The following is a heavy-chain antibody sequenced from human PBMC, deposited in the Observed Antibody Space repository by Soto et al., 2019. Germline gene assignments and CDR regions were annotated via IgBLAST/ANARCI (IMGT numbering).Heavy chain of an antibody. Sequence: GAALKISCKGSGYSFTSYCISWVRRLPGKGLEWMGRIDPSDSYTNYSPSFQGHVTISADKSISTAYLQWSSLKASDTAMYYCARLDIVVVVDLDGMDVWGQGTTVTVSS. CDR2: IDPSDSYT. D-gene: IGHD2-15*01. J-gene: IGHJ6*02. CDR1: GYSFTSYC. CDR3: ARLDIVVVVDLDGMDV. V-gene: IGHV5-10-1*01.